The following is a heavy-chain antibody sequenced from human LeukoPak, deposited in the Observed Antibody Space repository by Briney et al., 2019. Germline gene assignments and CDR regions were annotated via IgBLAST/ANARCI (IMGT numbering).Heavy chain of an antibody. V-gene: IGHV1-69*13. D-gene: IGHD6-19*01. CDR2: IIPIFGTA. CDR3: ARGPKQWLVD. Sequence: ASVKVSCKASRGTFSSYAISWVRQAPGQGLEWMGGIIPIFGTANYAQKFQGRVTITADESTSTAYMELSSLRSEDTAVYYCARGPKQWLVDWGQGTLVTVSS. CDR1: RGTFSSYA. J-gene: IGHJ4*02.